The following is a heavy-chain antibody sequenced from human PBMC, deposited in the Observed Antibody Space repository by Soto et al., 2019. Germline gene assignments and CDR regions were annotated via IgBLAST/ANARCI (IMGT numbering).Heavy chain of an antibody. CDR3: AGGNALDV. CDR1: TFPFSTYW. Sequence: EVQLVESGGGLVQPGGSLRLSCAASTFPFSTYWMTWVRQAPGRGLEWVVNIHRDEIEKYYMDSVKGRFTISRDNAKNSLYLQMTSLRAEDTAVYYCAGGNALDVWGQGTTVTVSS. CDR2: IHRDEIEK. V-gene: IGHV3-7*01. J-gene: IGHJ6*02.